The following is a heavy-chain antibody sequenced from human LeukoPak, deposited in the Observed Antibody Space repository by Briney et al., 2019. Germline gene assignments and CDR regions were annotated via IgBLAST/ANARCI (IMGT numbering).Heavy chain of an antibody. CDR2: ISYDGSNK. CDR3: AKGLRGLRNRIMGDTFDL. V-gene: IGHV3-30-3*01. CDR1: GFTFSSYA. D-gene: IGHD1-14*01. Sequence: AGESLRLSCAASGFTFSSYAMHWVRQAPGKGLEWVAVISYDGSNKYYADSVKGRFTISRDNSKDTLYLQMSGLRVEDTAVYYCAKGLRGLRNRIMGDTFDLWGQGTMVAVSS. J-gene: IGHJ3*01.